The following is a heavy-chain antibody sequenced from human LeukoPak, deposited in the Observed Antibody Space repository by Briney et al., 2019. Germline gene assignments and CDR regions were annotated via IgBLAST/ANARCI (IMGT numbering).Heavy chain of an antibody. V-gene: IGHV3-30*04. J-gene: IGHJ3*02. CDR1: GFTFSSYA. CDR3: AREVVVVPAAMGVGAFDI. D-gene: IGHD2-2*01. Sequence: PGGSLRLSCAASGFTFSSYAMHWVRQAPGKGLEWVAVISYDGSNKYYADSVTGRFTISRDNSKNTLYLQMNSLRAEDTAVYYCAREVVVVPAAMGVGAFDIWGQGTMVTVSS. CDR2: ISYDGSNK.